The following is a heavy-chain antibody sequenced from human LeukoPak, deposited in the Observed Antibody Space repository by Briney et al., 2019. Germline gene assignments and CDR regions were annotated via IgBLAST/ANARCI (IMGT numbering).Heavy chain of an antibody. Sequence: SVKVSCKASGGTFSSYAISWVRQAPGQGLEWMGGIIPIFGTANYAQKFQGRVTITADESTSTAYMELSSLRSEDTAVYYCASLTLDYGDYVMGAFDIWGQGTMVTVSS. CDR3: ASLTLDYGDYVMGAFDI. V-gene: IGHV1-69*13. CDR2: IIPIFGTA. J-gene: IGHJ3*02. D-gene: IGHD4-17*01. CDR1: GGTFSSYA.